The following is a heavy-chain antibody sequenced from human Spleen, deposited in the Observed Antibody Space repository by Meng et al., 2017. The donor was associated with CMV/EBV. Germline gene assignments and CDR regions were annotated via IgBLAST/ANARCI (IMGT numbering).Heavy chain of an antibody. J-gene: IGHJ4*02. Sequence: FSLSTSGMGVGWIRQPPGQALEWLALIYWDDDKRYSPSLKSRLTITKDTSKNQVVLTMTNMDPVDTATYYCAHRDYCSGGTCTFDYWGQGTLVTVSS. D-gene: IGHD2-15*01. CDR1: FSLSTSGMG. V-gene: IGHV2-5*02. CDR3: AHRDYCSGGTCTFDY. CDR2: IYWDDDK.